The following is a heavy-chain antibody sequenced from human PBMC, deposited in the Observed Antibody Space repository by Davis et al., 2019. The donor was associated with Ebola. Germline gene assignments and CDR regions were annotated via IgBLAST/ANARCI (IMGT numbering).Heavy chain of an antibody. J-gene: IGHJ5*02. D-gene: IGHD3-22*01. V-gene: IGHV1-24*01. CDR3: ATSSSLGDEYDSSGYYPT. Sequence: ASVKVSCKVSGYTLTELSMHWVRQAPGKGLEWMGGFDPEDGETIYAQKFQGRVTMTEDTSTDTAYMELSSLRSEDTAVYYCATSSSLGDEYDSSGYYPTWGQGTLVTVSS. CDR1: GYTLTELS. CDR2: FDPEDGET.